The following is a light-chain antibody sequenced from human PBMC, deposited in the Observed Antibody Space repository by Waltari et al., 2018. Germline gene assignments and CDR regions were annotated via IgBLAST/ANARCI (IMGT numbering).Light chain of an antibody. V-gene: IGLV7-43*01. CDR3: LLYSGGAHL. CDR1: TGAVTSGHY. Sequence: QTVVTQEPSLTVSPGGTVTLTCASSTGAVTSGHYPTWFQQKPGQAPLALIYAPSNKYSWDPARFAGSLLGDKAALTLSGVQPEDGADYYCLLYSGGAHLFGGGTKLTVL. CDR2: APS. J-gene: IGLJ2*01.